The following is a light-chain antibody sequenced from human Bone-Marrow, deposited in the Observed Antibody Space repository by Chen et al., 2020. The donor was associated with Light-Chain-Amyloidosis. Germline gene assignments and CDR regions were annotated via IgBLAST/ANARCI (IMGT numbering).Light chain of an antibody. V-gene: IGLV1-40*01. CDR3: QSYDSSLSASNWV. Sequence: QSVLTQPPSVSAAPGQRVTISCTGSSSNIGAGYDVHWYQQLPGTAPKLLIYGNSNRPSGVPDRFSGSKSGTSASLAITGLQAEDEADYYCQSYDSSLSASNWVFGGGTKLTVL. CDR1: SSNIGAGYD. J-gene: IGLJ3*02. CDR2: GNS.